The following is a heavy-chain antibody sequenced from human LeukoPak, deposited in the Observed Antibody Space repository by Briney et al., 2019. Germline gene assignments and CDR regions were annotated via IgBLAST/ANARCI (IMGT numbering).Heavy chain of an antibody. CDR1: GGTFSSYA. D-gene: IGHD4-17*01. Sequence: SVKVSCKASGGTFSSYAISWVRQAPGQGLEWMGGIIPIFGTANYAQKFQGRVTMTRNTSISTAYMELSSLRSEDTAVYYCARSKKSGEPDYWGQGTLVTVSS. CDR3: ARSKKSGEPDY. V-gene: IGHV1-69*05. J-gene: IGHJ4*02. CDR2: IIPIFGTA.